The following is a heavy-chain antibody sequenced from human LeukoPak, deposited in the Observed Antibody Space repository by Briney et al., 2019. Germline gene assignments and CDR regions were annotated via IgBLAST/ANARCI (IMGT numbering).Heavy chain of an antibody. D-gene: IGHD5-18*01. CDR3: ARARGYSYSSPFDY. CDR2: IIPMFGTP. Sequence: GASVKVSCKASGGTLSTSAISWVRQAPGQGLEWMGGIIPMFGTPNYAQKFQGRVTVTTDASTNTAYMELSSLRSEDTAVYYCARARGYSYSSPFDYWGQGTQVTVSS. J-gene: IGHJ4*02. CDR1: GGTLSTSA. V-gene: IGHV1-69*05.